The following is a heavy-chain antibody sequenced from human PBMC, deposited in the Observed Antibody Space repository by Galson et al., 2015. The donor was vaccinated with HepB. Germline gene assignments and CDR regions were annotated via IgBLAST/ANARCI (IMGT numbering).Heavy chain of an antibody. D-gene: IGHD3-10*01. CDR2: ININTGNP. CDR1: GYVFTDYD. V-gene: IGHV7-4-1*02. Sequence: SVKVSCKASGYVFTDYDINWARQAPGQGLQWMGWININTGNPTYAQGFTGRFVFSLDTSVSTAYLQISSLKADDTAVYYCARTPYYGSGNYYNTWFNPWGQGTLVTVYS. J-gene: IGHJ5*02. CDR3: ARTPYYGSGNYYNTWFNP.